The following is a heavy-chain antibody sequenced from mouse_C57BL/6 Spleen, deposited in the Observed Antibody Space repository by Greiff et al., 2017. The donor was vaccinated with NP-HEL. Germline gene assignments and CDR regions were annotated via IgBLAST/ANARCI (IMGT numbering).Heavy chain of an antibody. CDR2: INPNNGGT. CDR1: GYTFTDYY. J-gene: IGHJ2*01. Sequence: VQLQQSGPELVKPGASVKISCKASGYTFTDYYMNWVKQSHGKSLEWIGDINPNNGGTSYNQKFKGKATLTVDKSSSTAYMELRSLTSEDSAVYYCARNFADYDGYFDYWGQGTTLTVSS. D-gene: IGHD2-4*01. V-gene: IGHV1-26*01. CDR3: ARNFADYDGYFDY.